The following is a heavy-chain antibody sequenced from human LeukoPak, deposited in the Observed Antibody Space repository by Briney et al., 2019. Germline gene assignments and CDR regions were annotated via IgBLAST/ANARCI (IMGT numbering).Heavy chain of an antibody. Sequence: SETLSLTCAVYGGSFSGYYWSWIRQPPGKGLEWIGEINHSGSTNYNPSLKSRVTISVDTSKNQFSLKLSSVTAADTAVYYCARSSRRYYYDSSGYYSAWGQGTLVTVSS. CDR3: ARSSRRYYYDSSGYYSA. CDR1: GGSFSGYY. J-gene: IGHJ5*02. CDR2: INHSGST. D-gene: IGHD3-22*01. V-gene: IGHV4-34*01.